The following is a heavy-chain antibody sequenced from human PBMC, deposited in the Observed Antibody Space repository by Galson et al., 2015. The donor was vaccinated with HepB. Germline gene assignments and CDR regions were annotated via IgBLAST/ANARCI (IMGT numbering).Heavy chain of an antibody. Sequence: SLRLSCAASGFTFSSYGMHWVRQAPGKGLEWVAVISYDGSNKYYADSVKGRFTISRDNSKNTLYLQMNSLRAEDTAVYYCAKDQRSSYYYDSSGYGLGHFDYWGQGTLVTVSS. V-gene: IGHV3-30*18. D-gene: IGHD3-22*01. CDR2: ISYDGSNK. CDR3: AKDQRSSYYYDSSGYGLGHFDY. J-gene: IGHJ4*02. CDR1: GFTFSSYG.